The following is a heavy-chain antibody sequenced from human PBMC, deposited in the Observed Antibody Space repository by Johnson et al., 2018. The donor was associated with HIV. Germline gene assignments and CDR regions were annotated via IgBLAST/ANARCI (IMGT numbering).Heavy chain of an antibody. D-gene: IGHD6-6*01. J-gene: IGHJ3*02. CDR1: GISVSGYY. V-gene: IGHV3-23*04. CDR2: ITGSGGST. CDR3: ARWVIAARSFGAFDI. Sequence: VQLVESGGGVVQPGRSLRLSCAASGISVSGYYMSWVRQAPGKGLEWVSSITGSGGSTYYADSVKGRCTISRDNSKNTLYLQMNSLRAEDTAVYYCARWVIAARSFGAFDIWGQGTMVTVSS.